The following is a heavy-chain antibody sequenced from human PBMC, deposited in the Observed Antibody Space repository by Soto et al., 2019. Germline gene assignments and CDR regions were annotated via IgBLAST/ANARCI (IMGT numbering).Heavy chain of an antibody. CDR2: ISYDGSNK. CDR3: ARDSPPAIIVAAAGDNWFDP. CDR1: GFTFSSYA. V-gene: IGHV3-30-3*01. Sequence: QVQLVESGGGVVQPGRSLRLSCAASGFTFSSYAMHWVRQAPGKGLEWVAVISYDGSNKYYEHSVKGRFTISRDNSKNTRYLQMNSLRAEDTAVYYCARDSPPAIIVAAAGDNWFDPWGQGTLVTVSS. J-gene: IGHJ5*02. D-gene: IGHD6-13*01.